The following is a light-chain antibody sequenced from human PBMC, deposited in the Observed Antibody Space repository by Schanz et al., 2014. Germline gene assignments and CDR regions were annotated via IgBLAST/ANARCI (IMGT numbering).Light chain of an antibody. CDR3: GSYTSSTLGV. CDR1: SSDVGGYNY. V-gene: IGLV2-14*01. J-gene: IGLJ3*02. Sequence: QSALTQPASVSGSPGQSITISCTGTSSDVGGYNYVSWYQQNPGKAPKFIIYDVNNRPSGVSNRFSGSKSGNTASLTISGLQAEDEADYYCGSYTSSTLGVFGGGTKVTVL. CDR2: DVN.